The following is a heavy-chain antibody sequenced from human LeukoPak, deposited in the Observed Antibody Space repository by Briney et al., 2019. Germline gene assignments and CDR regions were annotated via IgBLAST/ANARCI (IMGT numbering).Heavy chain of an antibody. CDR1: GYTFTDYY. Sequence: ASVKVSCKASGYTFTDYYIHWVRQAPGQGLEWMGWVDPNSGGPNLAQKFQGRVTFTRDTSISTAYMAMSRLRSDDTAVFYCARGSRYHDWLSPLDSWGQGTLVTVSS. CDR2: VDPNSGGP. D-gene: IGHD3-9*01. CDR3: ARGSRYHDWLSPLDS. J-gene: IGHJ4*02. V-gene: IGHV1-2*02.